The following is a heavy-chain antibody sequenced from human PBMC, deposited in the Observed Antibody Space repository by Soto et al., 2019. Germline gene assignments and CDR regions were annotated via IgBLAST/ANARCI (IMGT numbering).Heavy chain of an antibody. CDR1: GGSISSYY. J-gene: IGHJ4*02. CDR3: ARVTDSSGYYRPYFDY. D-gene: IGHD3-22*01. Sequence: SETLSLTCTVSGGSISSYYWSWIRQPPGKGLEWIGYIYYSGSTNYNPSLKSRVTISVDTSKNQFSLKLSSVTAADTAVYYCARVTDSSGYYRPYFDYWGQGTLVTVSS. CDR2: IYYSGST. V-gene: IGHV4-59*01.